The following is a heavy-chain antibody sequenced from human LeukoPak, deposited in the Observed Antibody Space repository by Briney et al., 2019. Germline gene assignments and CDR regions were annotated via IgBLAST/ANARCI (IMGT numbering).Heavy chain of an antibody. CDR3: TKDAQRGFDYSNSFQF. CDR2: IWSDSTNM. D-gene: IGHD4-11*01. Sequence: GGSLRLSCAASGFIFTDYGLHWVRLAPGKGLEWVAAIWSDSTNMFYAQSVKGRFIIQRDDYQNTVYLEMSSLRAEDTAVYYCTKDAQRGFDYSNSFQFWGQGSLVTVSS. CDR1: GFIFTDYG. J-gene: IGHJ4*02. V-gene: IGHV3-33*06.